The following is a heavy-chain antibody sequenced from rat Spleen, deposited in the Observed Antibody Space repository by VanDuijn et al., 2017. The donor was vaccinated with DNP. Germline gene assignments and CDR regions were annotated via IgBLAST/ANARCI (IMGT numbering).Heavy chain of an antibody. D-gene: IGHD1-6*01. CDR3: ARGTLRLRAMNA. CDR1: GFTFSDYY. J-gene: IGHJ4*01. V-gene: IGHV5-22*01. CDR2: ISYDGGDT. Sequence: EVQLVESGGGLVQPRRSLKFSCAASGFTFSDYYMAWVRQAPKKGLELVTYISYDGGDTYYGDSVKGRFTISRDNAKSTLYLQMNSLRSEDMATYYCARGTLRLRAMNAWGQGTSVTVSS.